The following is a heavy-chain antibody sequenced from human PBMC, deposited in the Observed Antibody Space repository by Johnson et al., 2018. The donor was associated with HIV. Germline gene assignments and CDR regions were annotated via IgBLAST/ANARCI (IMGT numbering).Heavy chain of an antibody. CDR1: GFTFSSYW. D-gene: IGHD6-13*01. CDR2: ISWNSGSI. CDR3: ARGGIAAKEPWRAFDI. V-gene: IGHV3-74*02. Sequence: VQLVESGGGVVRPGGSLRLSCTASGFTFSSYWMHWVRQAPGKGLVWVSRISWNSGSIGYADSVKGRFTISRDNAKNSLYLQMNSLRAEDTAVYYCARGGIAAKEPWRAFDIWGQGTMVTVSS. J-gene: IGHJ3*02.